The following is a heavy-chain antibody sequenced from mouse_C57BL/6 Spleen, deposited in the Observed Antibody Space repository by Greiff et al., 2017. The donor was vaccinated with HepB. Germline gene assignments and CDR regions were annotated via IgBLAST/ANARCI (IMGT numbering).Heavy chain of an antibody. D-gene: IGHD1-1*01. V-gene: IGHV5-9*01. J-gene: IGHJ2*01. Sequence: EVMLVESGGGLVKPGGSLKLSCAASGFTFSSYTMSWVRQTPEKRLEWVATISGGGGNTYYPDNVKGRFTISRDNAKNTLYLQMSSLRSEDTALYYCARHYYGSSYFDYWGQGTTLTVSS. CDR3: ARHYYGSSYFDY. CDR2: ISGGGGNT. CDR1: GFTFSSYT.